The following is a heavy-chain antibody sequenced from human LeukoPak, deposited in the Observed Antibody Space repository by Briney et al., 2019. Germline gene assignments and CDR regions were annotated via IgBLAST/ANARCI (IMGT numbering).Heavy chain of an antibody. CDR3: ARHGPGQCLGGDFEY. J-gene: IGHJ4*02. CDR1: GGFISSSNFY. Sequence: SETLSLTCSVSGGFISSSNFYWDWIRHPPGKGLEWIGSINYSGTTYYNPSLKSRVTMSVDTSKNQFSLKLSSVTAADTAVYYCARHGPGQCLGGDFEYWGQGTLVTVSS. V-gene: IGHV4-39*01. D-gene: IGHD6-19*01. CDR2: INYSGTT.